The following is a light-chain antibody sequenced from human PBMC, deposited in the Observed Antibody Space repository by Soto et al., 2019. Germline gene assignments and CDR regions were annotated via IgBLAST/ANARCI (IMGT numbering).Light chain of an antibody. J-gene: IGKJ5*01. V-gene: IGKV1-39*01. CDR2: VAS. CDR3: QQSYGTPIT. Sequence: TQSPSSLSASVGDRVTITCRASQSISRYLNWYQQKPGKAPNLLIYVASSLQSEVPSRLSGSGSGTDFTLTITSLQPEDFATYYCQQSYGTPITFGQGTRLEIK. CDR1: QSISRY.